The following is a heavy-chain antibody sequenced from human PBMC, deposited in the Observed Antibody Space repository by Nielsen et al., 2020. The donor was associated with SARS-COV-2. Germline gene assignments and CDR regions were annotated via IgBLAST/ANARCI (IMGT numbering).Heavy chain of an antibody. Sequence: ASVKVSCKASGGTFSSYGISWVRQAPGQGLEWMGWISPYNGNTHYAQNLQGRVTMTADTSTTTAYMEVRSLRSDDTAVYYCARDESSSWPSFDYWGQGTLVTVSS. D-gene: IGHD6-13*01. V-gene: IGHV1-18*01. CDR2: ISPYNGNT. J-gene: IGHJ4*02. CDR3: ARDESSSWPSFDY. CDR1: GGTFSSYG.